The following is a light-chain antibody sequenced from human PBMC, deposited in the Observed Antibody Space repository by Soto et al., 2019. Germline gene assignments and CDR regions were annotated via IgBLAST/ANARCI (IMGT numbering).Light chain of an antibody. Sequence: DVEMTQTPSTLSASVGDRVTITCRANQNISSRLAWYQQKPGKAPQVLIYKASTLHRGVPSRFSGSGSGTEFTLAINSLQPDDFGYYYCQQYHYYVTFGRGTKVEIK. CDR1: QNISSR. CDR2: KAS. J-gene: IGKJ4*01. V-gene: IGKV1-5*03. CDR3: QQYHYYVT.